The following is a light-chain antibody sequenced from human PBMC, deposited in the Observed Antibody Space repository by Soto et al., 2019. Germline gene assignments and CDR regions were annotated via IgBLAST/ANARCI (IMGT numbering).Light chain of an antibody. CDR1: QSINSY. V-gene: IGKV1-6*01. Sequence: IQMTQSPSSLSASVGDRVTITCRASQSINSYLSWFQQRPGNAPTLLISAASRLQSGVPSRFSGRGSGTDFTLTISSLQPEDFATYYCLQDYDYPRTFGQGTKVDIK. J-gene: IGKJ1*01. CDR2: AAS. CDR3: LQDYDYPRT.